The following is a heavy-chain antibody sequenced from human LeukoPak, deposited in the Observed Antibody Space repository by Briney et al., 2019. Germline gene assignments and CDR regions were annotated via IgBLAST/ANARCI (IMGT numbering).Heavy chain of an antibody. J-gene: IGHJ6*04. CDR1: GDSVSSNSAA. Sequence: SQTLSLTCAISGDSVSSNSAAWNWIRQSPSRGLEWLGRTYYRSKWYNDYAVSVKSRITINPDTSKNQFSLQLNSVTPEDTAVYYCARERTEQWLALYYYYGMDVWGKGTTVTVSS. D-gene: IGHD6-19*01. V-gene: IGHV6-1*01. CDR3: ARERTEQWLALYYYYGMDV. CDR2: TYYRSKWYN.